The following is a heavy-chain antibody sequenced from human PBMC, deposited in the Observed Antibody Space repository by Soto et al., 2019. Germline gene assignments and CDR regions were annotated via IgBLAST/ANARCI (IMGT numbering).Heavy chain of an antibody. V-gene: IGHV3-72*01. CDR1: GFTFSDHY. Sequence: EVQLVESGGGLVQPGGSLRLSCAASGFTFSDHYMDWVRQAPGKGLEWVARSRNRVNSHTTDYAASVKGRFTISRDESKSSLDLQMNSLKIEATAVYYCTRGLLGGAPSYTFHGMDVWGQGTTVTVSS. J-gene: IGHJ6*01. CDR2: SRNRVNSHTT. CDR3: TRGLLGGAPSYTFHGMDV. D-gene: IGHD1-26*01.